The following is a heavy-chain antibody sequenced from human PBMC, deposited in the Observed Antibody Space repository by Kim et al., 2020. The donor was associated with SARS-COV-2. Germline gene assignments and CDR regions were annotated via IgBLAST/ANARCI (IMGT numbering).Heavy chain of an antibody. Sequence: GGSLRLSCAASGFTFSSYWRSWVRQAPGKGLEWVANTNKDGSGKYYVDSAKGRFTISRDNAKSSLYLQMNSLRAEDTAVYYCARKYYYDSITYEYSFDYWGQGALVTVSS. D-gene: IGHD3-22*01. J-gene: IGHJ4*02. CDR1: GFTFSSYW. V-gene: IGHV3-7*03. CDR3: ARKYYYDSITYEYSFDY. CDR2: TNKDGSGK.